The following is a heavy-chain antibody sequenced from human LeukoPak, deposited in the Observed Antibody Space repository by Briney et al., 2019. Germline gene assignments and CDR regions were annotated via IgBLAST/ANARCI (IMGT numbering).Heavy chain of an antibody. D-gene: IGHD6-19*01. V-gene: IGHV1-8*01. CDR3: ARVGSSGWYRRYYYYYYMDV. Sequence: ASVKVSCKASGYTFTSYDINWVRQATGQGLEWMGWMNPNSGNTGYAQKFQGRVTMTRNTSISTAYMELSSLRSEDTAVYYCARVGSSGWYRRYYYYYYMDVWGKGTTVTISS. CDR1: GYTFTSYD. J-gene: IGHJ6*03. CDR2: MNPNSGNT.